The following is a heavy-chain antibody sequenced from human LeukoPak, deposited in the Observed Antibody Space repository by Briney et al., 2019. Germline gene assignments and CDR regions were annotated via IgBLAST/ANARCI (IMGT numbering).Heavy chain of an antibody. D-gene: IGHD3-10*01. CDR1: GYTFTGYY. Sequence: ASVKVSCKASGYTFTGYYMHWVRQAPGQGLEWMGWINPNSGGTNYAQKFQGRVTMTRDTSISTAYMELSRLRSDDTAVYYCARDPPRSMVRGVRFDPWGQGTLVTVSS. V-gene: IGHV1-2*02. CDR3: ARDPPRSMVRGVRFDP. J-gene: IGHJ5*02. CDR2: INPNSGGT.